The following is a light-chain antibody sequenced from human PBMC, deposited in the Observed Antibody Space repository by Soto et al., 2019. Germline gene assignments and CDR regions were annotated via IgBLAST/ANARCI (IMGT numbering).Light chain of an antibody. J-gene: IGKJ5*01. CDR2: GAS. V-gene: IGKV3-15*01. CDR1: QSIGSN. CDR3: QQRSSWPPIT. Sequence: EIVMTQCPATLSVSPGERATLSCRTSQSIGSNLAWYLQKPGQAPRLLIYGASTRATGISARFSGSGSGTEFTLTISSLHSEDFAVYYCQQRSSWPPITFGQGTRLEIK.